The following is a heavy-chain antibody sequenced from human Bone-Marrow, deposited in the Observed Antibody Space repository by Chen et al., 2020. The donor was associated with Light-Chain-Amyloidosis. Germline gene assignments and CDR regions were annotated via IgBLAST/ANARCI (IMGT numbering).Heavy chain of an antibody. V-gene: IGHV4-31*03. CDR3: ARADYIDRSFDY. D-gene: IGHD4-4*01. CDR2: IYFSVNT. Sequence: QVQLQESGPGLVKPSQTLSLTGTVSGDSLASGNYYWSWIRQHPGKGLEWIGYIYFSVNTYYNPSLQSRVTISLDTFNNQFSLRLSSVTAADTAVYYCARADYIDRSFDYWGQGILVTVSS. J-gene: IGHJ4*02. CDR1: GDSLASGNYY.